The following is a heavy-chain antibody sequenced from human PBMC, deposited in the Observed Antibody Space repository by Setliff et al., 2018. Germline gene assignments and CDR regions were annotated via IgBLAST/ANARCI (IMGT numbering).Heavy chain of an antibody. D-gene: IGHD6-13*01. V-gene: IGHV3-30*04. J-gene: IGHJ4*02. Sequence: PGGSLRLSCTASGFHFRSFAMHWVRQSPGEGLEWVAAISYSGSDTYYADSVKGRFSISRDNSRDTLFLQMNRLRAEDTAFYYCAKVITAIGYPPFDSWGQGVLVTVSS. CDR2: ISYSGSDT. CDR1: GFHFRSFA. CDR3: AKVITAIGYPPFDS.